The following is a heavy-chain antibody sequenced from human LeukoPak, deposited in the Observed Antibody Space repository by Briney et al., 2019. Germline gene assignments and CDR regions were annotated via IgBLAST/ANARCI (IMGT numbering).Heavy chain of an antibody. CDR3: ARESYSGNPYFDY. V-gene: IGHV1-69*04. CDR1: GGTFSSYA. J-gene: IGHJ4*02. CDR2: IIPILGIA. D-gene: IGHD4-23*01. Sequence: GASVKVSFTASGGTFSSYAISWVRQAPGQGGEWMGRIIPILGIANYAQKFQGRVTITADKSTSTAYMELSSLRSEDTAMYYCARESYSGNPYFDYWGQGTLVTVSS.